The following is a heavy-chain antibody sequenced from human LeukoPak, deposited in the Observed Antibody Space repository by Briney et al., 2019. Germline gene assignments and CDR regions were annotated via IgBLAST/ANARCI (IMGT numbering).Heavy chain of an antibody. CDR2: IIPILGIA. V-gene: IGHV1-69*02. Sequence: SVKVSCKASGGTFSSYTISWVRQAPGQGLEWMGRIIPILGIANYAQKFQGRVTITADKSTSTAYMELSSLRSEDTAVYYCATRGSYGGPDLDYWGQGTLVTVSS. CDR1: GGTFSSYT. J-gene: IGHJ4*02. D-gene: IGHD4-23*01. CDR3: ATRGSYGGPDLDY.